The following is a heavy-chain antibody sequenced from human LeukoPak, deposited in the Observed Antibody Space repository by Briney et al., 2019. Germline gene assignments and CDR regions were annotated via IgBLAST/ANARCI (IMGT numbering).Heavy chain of an antibody. D-gene: IGHD3-3*01. V-gene: IGHV4-30-2*01. CDR1: GGSISSGGYS. CDR3: ARGIPIRITIFGEPPDAFDI. CDR2: IYHSGST. J-gene: IGHJ3*02. Sequence: PSETLSLTCAVSGGSISSGGYSWSWIRQPPGKGLEWIGYIYHSGSTYYNPSLKSRVTISVDRSKNQFSLKLSSVTAADTAVYYCARGIPIRITIFGEPPDAFDIWGQGTMVTVSS.